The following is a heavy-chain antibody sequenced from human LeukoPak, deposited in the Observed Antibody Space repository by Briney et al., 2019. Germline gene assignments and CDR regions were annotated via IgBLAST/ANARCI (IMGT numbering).Heavy chain of an antibody. Sequence: SETLSLTCAVYGGSFSGYYWSWIRQPPGKGLEWIGEINHSGSTNYNPSLKSRVTISVDTSKNQFSLKLSSVTAADTAVYYCARGRSWSITMIVVDTYYFDYWGQGTLVTVSS. CDR3: ARGRSWSITMIVVDTYYFDY. D-gene: IGHD3-22*01. CDR1: GGSFSGYY. J-gene: IGHJ4*02. CDR2: INHSGST. V-gene: IGHV4-34*01.